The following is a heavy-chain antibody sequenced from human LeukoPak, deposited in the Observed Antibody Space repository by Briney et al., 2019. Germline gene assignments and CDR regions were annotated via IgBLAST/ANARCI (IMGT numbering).Heavy chain of an antibody. Sequence: GSSVKVSCKASGGTFSSYAISWVRQAPGQGLEWMGRIIPILGIANYAQKFQGRVTITADKSTSTAYMELSSLRSEDTAVYYCARDPHIVVVPAAKKVWFDPWGLGTLVTVSS. CDR2: IIPILGIA. D-gene: IGHD2-2*01. V-gene: IGHV1-69*04. CDR1: GGTFSSYA. CDR3: ARDPHIVVVPAAKKVWFDP. J-gene: IGHJ5*02.